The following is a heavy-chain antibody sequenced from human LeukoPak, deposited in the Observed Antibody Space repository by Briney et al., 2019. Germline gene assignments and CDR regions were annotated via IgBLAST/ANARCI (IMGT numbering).Heavy chain of an antibody. V-gene: IGHV3-21*01. J-gene: IGHJ4*02. CDR2: ISSSSSYI. Sequence: PGGSLRLSCAVSGFTFSSYSMNWVRQAPGKGLEWVSFISSSSSYIYYADSVKGRFTISRDNAKNSLYLQMNSLRAEDTAAYYCAKLVYLDYWGQGTLVTVSS. CDR1: GFTFSSYS. CDR3: AKLVYLDY. D-gene: IGHD1-14*01.